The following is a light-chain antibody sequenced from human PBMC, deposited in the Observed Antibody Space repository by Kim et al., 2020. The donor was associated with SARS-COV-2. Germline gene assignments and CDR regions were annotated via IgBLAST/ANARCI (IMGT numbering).Light chain of an antibody. V-gene: IGKV1-16*01. CDR3: QQYSSYPRT. J-gene: IGKJ1*01. Sequence: ASVGHRVTIPCPASQDISSNLAWFQQKPGKAPTSLIYGASSLQSGAPSRFSGGGFGTDFTLTISSLQAEDSATYYCQQYSSYPRTFGQGTKVDIK. CDR2: GAS. CDR1: QDISSN.